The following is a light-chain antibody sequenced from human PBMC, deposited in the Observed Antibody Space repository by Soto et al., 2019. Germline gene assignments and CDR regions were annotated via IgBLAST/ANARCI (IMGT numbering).Light chain of an antibody. J-gene: IGKJ4*01. CDR3: QQYRSSLT. CDR1: QSVISNY. CDR2: GAS. Sequence: DIVLTQSPGTLSLSPGERATLSCRASQSVISNYLAWYQQKPGQAPRLLIYGASSRATGIPDRFSGSGSGSDFTLTISRLEPKDFAVYYCQQYRSSLTFGGRRKVDIK. V-gene: IGKV3-20*01.